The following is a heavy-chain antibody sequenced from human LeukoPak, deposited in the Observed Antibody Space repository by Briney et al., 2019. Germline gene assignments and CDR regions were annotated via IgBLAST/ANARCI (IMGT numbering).Heavy chain of an antibody. D-gene: IGHD6-13*01. Sequence: GGSLRLSCTASGFTLSNYWMSWVRQTPEKGLEWVANIRQDESEKVYVDSVKGRFTISRDNAKSSLYLQMSGLRADDTAVYYCARDPYSSTWSYGMDIWGQGTTVTVSS. CDR3: ARDPYSSTWSYGMDI. V-gene: IGHV3-7*05. CDR1: GFTLSNYW. CDR2: IRQDESEK. J-gene: IGHJ6*02.